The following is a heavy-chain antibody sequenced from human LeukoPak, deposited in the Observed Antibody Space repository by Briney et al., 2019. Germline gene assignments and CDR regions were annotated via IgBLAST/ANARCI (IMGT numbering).Heavy chain of an antibody. CDR3: AKDYYYGSGSYYGMDV. Sequence: PGASLRLSCAASGFNFDDYAMHWVRQAPGKGLEWDSGICWYSGRLGYAESVKGRFTISRDNAKNSLYLQMNSLRAEDTALYYCAKDYYYGSGSYYGMDVWGQGTTVTVSS. V-gene: IGHV3-9*01. J-gene: IGHJ6*02. CDR2: ICWYSGRL. D-gene: IGHD3-10*01. CDR1: GFNFDDYA.